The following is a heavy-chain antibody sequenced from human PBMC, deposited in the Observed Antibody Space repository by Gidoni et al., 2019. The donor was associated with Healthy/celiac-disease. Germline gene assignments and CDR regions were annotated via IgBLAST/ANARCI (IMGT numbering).Heavy chain of an antibody. CDR3: TRSLYPGPNYYDSSGYSYYFDY. Sequence: EVQLVESGGGLVQPGRSLRLSCTASGFTFGDYAMSWVRQAPGKGLEWVGFIRSKAYGGTTEYAASVKGRFTISRDDSKSIAYLQMNSLKTEDTAVYYCTRSLYPGPNYYDSSGYSYYFDYWGQGTLVTVSS. V-gene: IGHV3-49*04. J-gene: IGHJ4*02. CDR1: GFTFGDYA. CDR2: IRSKAYGGTT. D-gene: IGHD3-22*01.